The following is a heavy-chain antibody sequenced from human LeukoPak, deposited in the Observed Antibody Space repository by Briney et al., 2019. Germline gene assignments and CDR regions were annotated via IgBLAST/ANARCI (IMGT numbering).Heavy chain of an antibody. D-gene: IGHD6-19*01. CDR2: IFYSGTT. J-gene: IGHJ4*02. Sequence: SETLSLTCTVSGGSIRSTTYYWGWIRQPPGKGLEWIGSIFYSGTTYYNPSLKSRLTMSVDTSENQLSLKLSSVTAADTAVYYCARGRAGYSSGWYPDYFDYWGQGTLVTVSS. CDR3: ARGRAGYSSGWYPDYFDY. CDR1: GGSIRSTTYY. V-gene: IGHV4-39*02.